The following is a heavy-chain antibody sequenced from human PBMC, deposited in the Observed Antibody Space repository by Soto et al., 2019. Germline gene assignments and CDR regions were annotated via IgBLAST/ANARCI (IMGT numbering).Heavy chain of an antibody. V-gene: IGHV3-48*04. Sequence: PGGPLRLSCAASGFTFSYYPLHWVRQAPGKGLEWVSYISSSGSTIYYAASVKGRFTISRDNAKNSLYLQMNSLRAEDTAVYYCARPSAVAGTRWFDPWGQGTLVTVSS. CDR1: GFTFSYYP. CDR2: ISSSGSTI. CDR3: ARPSAVAGTRWFDP. D-gene: IGHD6-19*01. J-gene: IGHJ5*02.